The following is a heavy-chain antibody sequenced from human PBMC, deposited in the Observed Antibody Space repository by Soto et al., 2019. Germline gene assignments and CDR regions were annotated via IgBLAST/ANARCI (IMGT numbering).Heavy chain of an antibody. CDR3: AKRIGTYMSYYFVY. CDR2: ISAYNGNT. D-gene: IGHD1-26*01. J-gene: IGHJ4*02. CDR1: GYTFTSYG. V-gene: IGHV1-18*01. Sequence: ASVKASCKASGYTFTSYGLSWVRQAPGQGLEWMGWISAYNGNTNYAQKLQGRVTMTTDTSTSTAYMELRGLRSDDTAVYYCAKRIGTYMSYYFVYWGQGTLVTVS.